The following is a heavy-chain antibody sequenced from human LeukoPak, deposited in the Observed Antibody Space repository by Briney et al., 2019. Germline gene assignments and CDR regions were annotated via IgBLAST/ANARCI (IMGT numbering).Heavy chain of an antibody. CDR1: GFTFSSYS. Sequence: GGSLRLSCAASGFTFSSYSMNWVRQAPGKGLEWVSSISSSSSYIYYADSVKGRFTISRDNAKNSLYLQMNSLRAEDTAVYYCARSPWELPTDYWGQGTLVTVSS. J-gene: IGHJ4*02. V-gene: IGHV3-21*01. CDR3: ARSPWELPTDY. CDR2: ISSSSSYI. D-gene: IGHD1-26*01.